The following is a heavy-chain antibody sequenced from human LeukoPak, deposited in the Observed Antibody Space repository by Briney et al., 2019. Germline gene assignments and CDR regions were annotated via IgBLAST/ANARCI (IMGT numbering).Heavy chain of an antibody. CDR1: GYTFTSYD. CDR2: MNPNSGNT. V-gene: IGHV1-8*01. J-gene: IGHJ4*02. CDR3: ARGMNPYYYGSGRPTDY. Sequence: GASVKVSCKASGYTFTSYDINWVRQATGQGLEWMGWMNPNSGNTGYAQKFQGRVTMTRNTSISTAYMELSSLRSEDTAVYYCARGMNPYYYGSGRPTDYWGQGTLVTVSS. D-gene: IGHD3-10*01.